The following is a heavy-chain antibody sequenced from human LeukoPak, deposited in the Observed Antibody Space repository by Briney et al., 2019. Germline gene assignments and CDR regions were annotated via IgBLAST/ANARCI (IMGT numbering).Heavy chain of an antibody. CDR2: ISSSSSYI. Sequence: GGSLRLSCAASGFTFSGYSMNWVRQAPGKGRGWVSSISSSSSYIYYADSVKGRFTISRDNAKNSLYLQMNSLRAEDTAVYYCARVNTAMVTAEIDYWGQGTLVTVSS. CDR1: GFTFSGYS. V-gene: IGHV3-21*01. CDR3: ARVNTAMVTAEIDY. J-gene: IGHJ4*02. D-gene: IGHD5-18*01.